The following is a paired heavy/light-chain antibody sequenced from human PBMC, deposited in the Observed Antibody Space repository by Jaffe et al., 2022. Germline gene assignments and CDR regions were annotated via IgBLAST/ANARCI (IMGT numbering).Light chain of an antibody. V-gene: IGLV2-14*01. CDR1: SSDVGGYNY. CDR3: VSYTSSNTYV. Sequence: QSALTQPASVSGSPGQSITISCTGTSSDVGGYNYVSWYQQHPGKAPKLMIYEVSNRPSGVSNRFSGSKSGNTASLTISGLQAEDEADYYCVSYTSSNTYVFGNGTKITVL. J-gene: IGLJ1*01. CDR2: EVS.
Heavy chain of an antibody. V-gene: IGHV4-59*01. D-gene: IGHD6-13*01. Sequence: QVQLQESGPGLVKPSETLSLTCTVSGGSISGYYWSWIRQPPGEGLECIAYIYYSGRTVYNPSLKSRVTISVDTSKNQFSLRLTSVTAADAAVYYCARFMPAAVGTRAAFDIWGQGTMVIVSS. J-gene: IGHJ3*02. CDR3: ARFMPAAVGTRAAFDI. CDR1: GGSISGYY. CDR2: IYYSGRT.